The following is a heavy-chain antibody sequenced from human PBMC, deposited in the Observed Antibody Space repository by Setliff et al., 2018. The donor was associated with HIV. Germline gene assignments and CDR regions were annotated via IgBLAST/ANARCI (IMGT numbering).Heavy chain of an antibody. V-gene: IGHV4-38-2*02. Sequence: SETLSLTCTVSGYSVNSDYLWCWIRQPPGKGLEWIGSVYHSGSTYYNPSLKGRVTVSVDMSRNQFSVKLNSATAADTAVYYCARQAWHYDRDGYFIDYWGQGMLVTVSS. CDR1: GYSVNSDYL. J-gene: IGHJ4*02. CDR2: VYHSGST. D-gene: IGHD3-22*01. CDR3: ARQAWHYDRDGYFIDY.